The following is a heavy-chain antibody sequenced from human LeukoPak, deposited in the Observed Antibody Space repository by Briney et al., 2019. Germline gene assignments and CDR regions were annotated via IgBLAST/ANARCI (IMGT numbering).Heavy chain of an antibody. CDR1: RFTLSTYW. CDR3: ARGVPYDSWSGPHHSDY. J-gene: IGHJ4*02. Sequence: GGSLRLSCAASRFTLSTYWMSWVRQAPGKGLEWVAHIKQDGSQEYYVDSVKGRSTISRDSAKNSLYLQMNSLRAEDTAVYYCARGVPYDSWSGPHHSDYWGQGTLVTVSS. D-gene: IGHD3-3*01. V-gene: IGHV3-7*01. CDR2: IKQDGSQE.